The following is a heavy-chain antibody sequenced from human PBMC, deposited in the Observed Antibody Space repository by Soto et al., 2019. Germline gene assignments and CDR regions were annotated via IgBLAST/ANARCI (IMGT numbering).Heavy chain of an antibody. CDR2: ISTSSTTI. Sequence: EVQLVESGGGLVQPGGSLRLSCAASGLTFSSYSMNWVRQAPGKGLEWVSDISTSSTTIHYADSVKGRFTISRDNAQHSLYLQMNSLRAEDTAVYYCVMGYYFDYWGQGTLVTVS. V-gene: IGHV3-48*01. CDR3: VMGYYFDY. CDR1: GLTFSSYS. D-gene: IGHD2-8*01. J-gene: IGHJ4*02.